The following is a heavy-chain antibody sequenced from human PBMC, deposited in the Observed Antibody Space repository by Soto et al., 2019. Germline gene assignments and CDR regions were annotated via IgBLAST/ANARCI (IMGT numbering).Heavy chain of an antibody. Sequence: EVRLVESGGGLAQPGRSLRLSCAASGFTFDDYAMHWVRQAPGKGLEWVSGISWNSGSIAYADSVKGRFTISRDNAKSSLYLQMNSLRTEDTALYYCAKDHGYSYGYQDYWGQETLVTVSS. CDR1: GFTFDDYA. CDR2: ISWNSGSI. D-gene: IGHD5-18*01. V-gene: IGHV3-9*01. CDR3: AKDHGYSYGYQDY. J-gene: IGHJ4*02.